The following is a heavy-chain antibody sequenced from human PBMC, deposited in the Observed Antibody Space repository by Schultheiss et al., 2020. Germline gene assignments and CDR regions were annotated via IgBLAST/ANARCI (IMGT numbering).Heavy chain of an antibody. V-gene: IGHV1-46*03. CDR2: INPSGGST. Sequence: ASVKVSCKASGYTFTSYYMHWVRQAPGQGLEWMGIINPSGGSTTYVQRFQGRVTMTRDTSTSTVYMELSSLRPEDTAVYYCARGFGINDSSDNNYFDPWGQGTLVTVSS. J-gene: IGHJ5*02. CDR3: ARGFGINDSSDNNYFDP. CDR1: GYTFTSYY. D-gene: IGHD3-22*01.